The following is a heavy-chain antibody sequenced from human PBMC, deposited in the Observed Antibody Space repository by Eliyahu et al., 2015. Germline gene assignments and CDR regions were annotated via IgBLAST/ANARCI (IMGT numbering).Heavy chain of an antibody. J-gene: IGHJ4*02. V-gene: IGHV3-30*18. D-gene: IGHD4-23*01. CDR1: GFTFSNDA. Sequence: QVQLVESGGALVQPGGSLSXXCAXXGFTFSNDAMHWXRQAPGKGLEWLAVISPDGNKKFYGDSVRGRFTVSRDNSKNTLYLHMNSLRPEDTGVFYCAKDGDDYGGNSYFDFWGQGTLVPVSS. CDR2: ISPDGNKK. CDR3: AKDGDDYGGNSYFDF.